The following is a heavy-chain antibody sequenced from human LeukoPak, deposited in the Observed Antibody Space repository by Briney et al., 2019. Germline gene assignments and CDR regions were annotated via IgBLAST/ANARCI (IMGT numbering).Heavy chain of an antibody. CDR3: ARLTPIYCSGGSGHGMDV. CDR2: IYTSGST. D-gene: IGHD2-15*01. J-gene: IGHJ6*04. V-gene: IGHV4-4*09. Sequence: SETLSLTCTVSGGSISSYYWSWIRQPPGKGLEWIGYIYTSGSTNYNPSLKSRVTISVDTSKNQFSLKLSSVTAADTAVYYCARLTPIYCSGGSGHGMDVWGKGTTVTVSS. CDR1: GGSISSYY.